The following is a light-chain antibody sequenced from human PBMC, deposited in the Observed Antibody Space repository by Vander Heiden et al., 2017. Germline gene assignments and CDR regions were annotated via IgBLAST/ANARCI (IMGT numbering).Light chain of an antibody. CDR3: QQYGSSPPLT. J-gene: IGKJ4*01. V-gene: IGKV3-20*01. CDR1: QSVSSSY. Sequence: EIVLTQSPGTLSLSPGERATLSCRASQSVSSSYLAWYQQKPGQAPRLRIYGAPSRATGIPDRFSGSGSGTDFTLTISRLEPEDFAVYYCQQYGSSPPLTFGGGTKVEIK. CDR2: GAP.